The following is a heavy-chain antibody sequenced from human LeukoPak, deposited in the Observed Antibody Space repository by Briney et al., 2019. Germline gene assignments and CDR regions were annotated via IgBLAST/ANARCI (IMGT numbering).Heavy chain of an antibody. D-gene: IGHD5-18*01. CDR3: ARGGYSYGYDDDFDY. CDR2: IYNSGST. J-gene: IGHJ4*02. Sequence: SETLSLTCTVSGGSISSYYWSWIRQPPGKGLEWIGYIYNSGSTNYNPSLKSRVTISVDTAKNQFSLKLGYVTAADTAVYYCARGGYSYGYDDDFDYWGQGTLVTVSS. V-gene: IGHV4-59*01. CDR1: GGSISSYY.